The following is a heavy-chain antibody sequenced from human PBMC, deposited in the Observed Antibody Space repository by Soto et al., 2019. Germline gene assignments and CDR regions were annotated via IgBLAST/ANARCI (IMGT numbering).Heavy chain of an antibody. D-gene: IGHD5-12*01. CDR3: AGIVATNFDY. Sequence: QVQLQESGPGLVKPSQTLSLTCTVSGGSISRSGYYWCWIRQHPGNGLEWIGYIYLSGSTYYNPSLKNRLTISVDTSKNQFSLNLNSVTAAGTAVYYSAGIVATNFDYWGQGTLVTVSS. CDR1: GGSISRSGYY. CDR2: IYLSGST. J-gene: IGHJ4*02. V-gene: IGHV4-31*03.